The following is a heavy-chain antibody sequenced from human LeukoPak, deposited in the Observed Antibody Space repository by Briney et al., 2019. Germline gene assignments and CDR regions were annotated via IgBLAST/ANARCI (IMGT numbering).Heavy chain of an antibody. Sequence: PSDTLSLTCAVSGYSISSNHWWGWIRQPPGKGLEWIGYIFYAGSTYYNPSLKSRVTMSVATSKNPFSLRLSSVTAVDTAVYYWARKGPILGAWWVDYWGPGTLVSVSS. CDR2: IFYAGST. D-gene: IGHD3-3*02. CDR1: GYSISSNHW. CDR3: ARKGPILGAWWVDY. V-gene: IGHV4-28*01. J-gene: IGHJ4*02.